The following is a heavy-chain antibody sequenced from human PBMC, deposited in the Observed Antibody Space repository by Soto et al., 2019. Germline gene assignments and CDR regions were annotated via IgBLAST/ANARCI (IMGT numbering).Heavy chain of an antibody. CDR2: INPETGGT. Sequence: QVQLVQSGADVKTPGASVRVSCKASGYTFTGYYVHWVREAPGQGLEWMGWINPETGGTSYAQKFQGRVTLSRDTSINTAYLELSRLRFDDXXXXXCARERYQVISDG. V-gene: IGHV1-2*02. J-gene: IGHJ6*01. D-gene: IGHD2-2*01. CDR3: ARERYQVISDG. CDR1: GYTFTGYY.